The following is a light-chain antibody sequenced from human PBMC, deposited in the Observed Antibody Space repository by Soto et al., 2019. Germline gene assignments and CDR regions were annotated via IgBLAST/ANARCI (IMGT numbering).Light chain of an antibody. CDR1: SSDVGGYNY. CDR3: CSYAGRYTYV. Sequence: QSALTQARSVSGSPGQSVTISCTGASSDVGGYNYVSWYQQHPGKAPKLRVYDVSKRPSGVPDRFSGAKSGNTASLTISGLQTEDEADYYCCSYAGRYTYVFGTGTKLTVL. V-gene: IGLV2-11*01. J-gene: IGLJ1*01. CDR2: DVS.